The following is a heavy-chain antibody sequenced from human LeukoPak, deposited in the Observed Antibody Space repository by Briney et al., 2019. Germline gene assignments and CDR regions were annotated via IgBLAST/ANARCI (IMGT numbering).Heavy chain of an antibody. V-gene: IGHV3-30*04. CDR1: GFTFSSYA. CDR2: ISYDGSNK. D-gene: IGHD3-16*02. Sequence: GGSLRLSCAASGFTFSSYAMHWVRQAPGKGLEWVAVISYDGSNKYYADSVKGRFTISRDNSKNTLYLQMNSLRAEDTAVYYCARDPLYYDYVWGSDRKYYYYYMDVWGKGTTVTVSS. CDR3: ARDPLYYDYVWGSDRKYYYYYMDV. J-gene: IGHJ6*03.